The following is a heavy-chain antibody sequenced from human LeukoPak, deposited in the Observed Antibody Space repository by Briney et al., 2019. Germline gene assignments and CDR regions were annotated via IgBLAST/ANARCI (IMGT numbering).Heavy chain of an antibody. J-gene: IGHJ6*03. CDR1: GGSFSGYY. V-gene: IGHV4-34*01. D-gene: IGHD3-22*01. Sequence: SETLSLTCAVYGGSFSGYYWSWIRQPPGKGLEWIGEINHSGSTNYNPSLKSRVTISVDTSKNQFSLKLSSVTAADTAVYYCARVLYYYDSSGYFTRDYYYYYMDVWGKGTTVTISS. CDR3: ARVLYYYDSSGYFTRDYYYYYMDV. CDR2: INHSGST.